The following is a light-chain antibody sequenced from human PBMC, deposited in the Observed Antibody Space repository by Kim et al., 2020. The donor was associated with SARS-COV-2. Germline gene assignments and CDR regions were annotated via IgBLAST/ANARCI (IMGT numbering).Light chain of an antibody. J-gene: IGKJ2*01. CDR1: QAISTH. Sequence: SASGGDSGTITCRASQAISTHLAWYQQKVGKVPQLLIYGASTLQPGVPSRFSSSGSGTEFTLTINNLQPEDIATYYCQKSYSAPFTFGQGTKLEI. CDR2: GAS. V-gene: IGKV1-27*01. CDR3: QKSYSAPFT.